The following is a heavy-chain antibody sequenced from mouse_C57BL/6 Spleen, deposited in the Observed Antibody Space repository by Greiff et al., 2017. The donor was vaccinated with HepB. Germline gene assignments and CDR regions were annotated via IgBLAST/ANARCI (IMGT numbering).Heavy chain of an antibody. Sequence: QVTLKESGPGILQSSQTLSLTCSFSGFSLSTSGMGVSWIRQPSGKGLEWLAHIYWDDDKRYNPSLKSRLTISKDTSRNQVFLKITSVDTADTATYYCARGYDYDLAYWGQGTLVTVSA. V-gene: IGHV8-12*01. D-gene: IGHD2-4*01. CDR3: ARGYDYDLAY. CDR1: GFSLSTSGMG. J-gene: IGHJ3*01. CDR2: IYWDDDK.